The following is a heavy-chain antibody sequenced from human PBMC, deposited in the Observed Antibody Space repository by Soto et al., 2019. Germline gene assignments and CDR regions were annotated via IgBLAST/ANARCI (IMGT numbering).Heavy chain of an antibody. CDR3: ARHGGTPDLYFDY. D-gene: IGHD3-16*01. J-gene: IGHJ4*02. CDR1: GFMFGAHA. Sequence: GSRRLSCAAPGFMFGAHAMSWVRQAPGKGLEWVSAINWIGGSTNYADSMKDRFTISKDNAKNSLYLQMSSLRAEDTALYYCARHGGTPDLYFDYWGQGT. CDR2: INWIGGST. V-gene: IGHV3-20*04.